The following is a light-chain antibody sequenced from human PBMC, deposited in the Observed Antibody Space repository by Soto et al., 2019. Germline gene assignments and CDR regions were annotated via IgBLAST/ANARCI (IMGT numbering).Light chain of an antibody. CDR2: DAS. Sequence: ALQMTQSPSSLSASVGGRVIIPCRASQTISSHLNWYQQKPGKAPKLLIYDASSLESGVPSRFSGSGYGTEFTLTINSLLPEDFATYFCLQDYSWPWTFGQGTKVDIK. J-gene: IGKJ1*01. V-gene: IGKV1-6*01. CDR3: LQDYSWPWT. CDR1: QTISSH.